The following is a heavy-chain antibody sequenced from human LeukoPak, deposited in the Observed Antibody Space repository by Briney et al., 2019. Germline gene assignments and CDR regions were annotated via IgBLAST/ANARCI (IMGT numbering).Heavy chain of an antibody. Sequence: SETLSLTCAVYGGSFSGYYWSWIRQPPGKGLEWIGEINHSGNTNYNPSLKSRVTISVDTSKNQLSLKLSSVTAAGTAVYYCARSPVAALLYFDQWGQGTLVTVSS. CDR2: INHSGNT. CDR1: GGSFSGYY. V-gene: IGHV4-34*01. CDR3: ARSPVAALLYFDQ. J-gene: IGHJ4*02. D-gene: IGHD6-13*01.